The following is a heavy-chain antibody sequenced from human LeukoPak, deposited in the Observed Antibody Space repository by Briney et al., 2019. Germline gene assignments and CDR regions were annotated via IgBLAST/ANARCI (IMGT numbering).Heavy chain of an antibody. Sequence: GGSLRLSCAASGFTFSSYSMSWVRQAPGKGLEWVSSISSSSTYIYYADSVKGRFTISRDNAKNSLHLQMNSLRAEDTAVYYCARNRYGSSLGAFDIWGQGTVVTVSS. J-gene: IGHJ3*02. V-gene: IGHV3-21*01. CDR3: ARNRYGSSLGAFDI. D-gene: IGHD6-13*01. CDR2: ISSSSTYI. CDR1: GFTFSSYS.